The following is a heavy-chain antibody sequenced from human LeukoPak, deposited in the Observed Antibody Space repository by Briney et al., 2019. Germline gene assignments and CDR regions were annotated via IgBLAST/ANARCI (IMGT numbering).Heavy chain of an antibody. CDR2: VGGGDDI. D-gene: IGHD2-21*01. J-gene: IGHJ4*02. Sequence: GAPRLLCFASGFNFYNYGMRWVRQAPGKGVEWGSRVGGGDDIHYADSVKGRFTGYRDDAKNTVYLQMNSLRVEDTAKYFCAKDATPRNRLWDHFDSWGQGTLVSVSS. CDR1: GFNFYNYG. V-gene: IGHV3-23*01. CDR3: AKDATPRNRLWDHFDS.